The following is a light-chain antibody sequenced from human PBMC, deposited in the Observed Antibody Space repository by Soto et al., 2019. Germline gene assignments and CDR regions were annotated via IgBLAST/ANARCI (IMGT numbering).Light chain of an antibody. CDR1: QSVSG. J-gene: IGKJ5*01. Sequence: EIVLTQSPGTLSLSPGERATLSCRASQSVSGMAWYQQIRGQAPRLLIYGASTRATGIPARFSGSGSGTDFTLTISRLESEDFSVYYCQHYKSSPITFGQGTRLEIK. CDR3: QHYKSSPIT. V-gene: IGKV3-20*01. CDR2: GAS.